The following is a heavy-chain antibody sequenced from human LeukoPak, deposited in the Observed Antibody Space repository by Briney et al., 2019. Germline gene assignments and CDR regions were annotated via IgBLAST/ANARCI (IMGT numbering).Heavy chain of an antibody. CDR1: GDSISSSSFH. CDR3: VRVYYDSSGYYLTDYYFDS. V-gene: IGHV4-39*01. J-gene: IGHJ4*02. D-gene: IGHD3-22*01. CDR2: THYSGIT. Sequence: NPSETLFLTCTVSGDSISSSSFHWGWIRQPPGRGLEWVASTHYSGITYYSPSLKGRVTASVDTSRNRLSLQLSSVTAADTAVYYCVRVYYDSSGYYLTDYYFDSWGQGTLVTVSS.